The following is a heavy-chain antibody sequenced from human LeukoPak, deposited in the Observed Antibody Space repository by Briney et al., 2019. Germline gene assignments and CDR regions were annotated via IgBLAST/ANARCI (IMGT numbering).Heavy chain of an antibody. CDR1: GGSISSYY. V-gene: IGHV4-4*07. CDR2: IYSSGNT. D-gene: IGHD3-3*01. CDR3: ATHTIFGVVGAFDI. J-gene: IGHJ3*02. Sequence: SETLSLTCTVSGGSISSYYWSWIRQPPGKGLEWIGRIYSSGNTNYSPSLKSRVTLSLDTSKNQFSLKLSSVTAADTAVYYCATHTIFGVVGAFDIWGQGTMVTVSS.